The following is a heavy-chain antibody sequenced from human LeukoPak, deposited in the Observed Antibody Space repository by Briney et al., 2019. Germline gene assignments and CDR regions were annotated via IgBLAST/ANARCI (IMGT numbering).Heavy chain of an antibody. CDR2: IRSSGTT. CDR3: TSRYTSGWYNF. D-gene: IGHD6-19*01. J-gene: IGHJ4*02. CDR1: GFTASRNY. Sequence: PGGSLRLSCAASGFTASRNYMSWVRQVPGKGLEWVSVIRSSGTTDYADSVKGRFTISRDSSKNTLYLQMNSLRAEDTAVYYCTSRYTSGWYNFWGQGTLVTVSS. V-gene: IGHV3-53*01.